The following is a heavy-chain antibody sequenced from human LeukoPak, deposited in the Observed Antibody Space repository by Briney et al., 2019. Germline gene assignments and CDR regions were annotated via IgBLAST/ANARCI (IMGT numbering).Heavy chain of an antibody. CDR2: IWNDGSER. V-gene: IGHV3-33*01. Sequence: GGSLRLSCAAPGFTFRTFGLHWVRQAPGKGLEWVAFIWNDGSERYNGDSVKGRFTISRDESKNTLFLQMDSLRVEDTAVYYCSRGPNWDYFTFWGQGALVTVSS. CDR3: SRGPNWDYFTF. CDR1: GFTFRTFG. J-gene: IGHJ4*02. D-gene: IGHD1-1*01.